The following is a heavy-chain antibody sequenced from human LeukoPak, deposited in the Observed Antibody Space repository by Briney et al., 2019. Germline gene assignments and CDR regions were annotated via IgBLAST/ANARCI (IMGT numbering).Heavy chain of an antibody. V-gene: IGHV1-18*04. J-gene: IGHJ4*02. CDR1: GYTFTGYY. CDR2: ISGYSGNT. Sequence: ASVKVSCKASGYTFTGYYIHWVRQAPGQGLEWIGWISGYSGNTKYSQKFQGRVTLTTDTSTSTAYVEMRSLRSDDTALYYCARDDKILSGSDYQAFDYWGQGTLVTVSS. D-gene: IGHD1-26*01. CDR3: ARDDKILSGSDYQAFDY.